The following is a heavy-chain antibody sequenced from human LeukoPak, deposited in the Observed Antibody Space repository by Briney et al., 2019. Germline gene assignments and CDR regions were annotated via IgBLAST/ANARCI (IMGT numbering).Heavy chain of an antibody. Sequence: ASVKVSCKASGYTFTGYYMHWVRQAPGRGLEWMGWINPNSGGTNYAQKFQGRVTMTRDTSISTAYMELSRLRSDDTAVYYCARAGGVLRFLEWLANDAFDIWGQGTMVTVSS. CDR1: GYTFTGYY. V-gene: IGHV1-2*02. D-gene: IGHD3-3*01. J-gene: IGHJ3*02. CDR2: INPNSGGT. CDR3: ARAGGVLRFLEWLANDAFDI.